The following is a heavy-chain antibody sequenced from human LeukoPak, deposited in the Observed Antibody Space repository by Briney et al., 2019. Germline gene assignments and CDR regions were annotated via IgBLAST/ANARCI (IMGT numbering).Heavy chain of an antibody. CDR3: ARGSRLRESDTAMGNWDWFDP. V-gene: IGHV1-8*01. Sequence: ASVKVSCKASGYTFTSYDINWVRQATGQGLEWMGWMNPNSGNTGYAQKFQGRVTMTRNTSISTAYMELSSLRSEDTAVYYCARGSRLRESDTAMGNWDWFDPWGQGTLVTVSS. J-gene: IGHJ5*02. D-gene: IGHD5-18*01. CDR2: MNPNSGNT. CDR1: GYTFTSYD.